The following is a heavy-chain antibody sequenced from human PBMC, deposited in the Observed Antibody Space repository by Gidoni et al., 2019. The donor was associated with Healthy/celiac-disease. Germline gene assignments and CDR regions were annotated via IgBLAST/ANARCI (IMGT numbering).Heavy chain of an antibody. D-gene: IGHD6-13*01. V-gene: IGHV3-66*01. CDR3: ARDKWPGIAAAETREA. Sequence: EVQLVESGGGLVQPGGSLRLSCAASGFTVSSNYMSWVRQAPGKGLEWVSVIYSGGSTYYADSVKGRFTISRDNSKNTLYLQMNSLRAEDTAVYYCARDKWPGIAAAETREAWGQGTLVTVSS. CDR1: GFTVSSNY. CDR2: IYSGGST. J-gene: IGHJ5*02.